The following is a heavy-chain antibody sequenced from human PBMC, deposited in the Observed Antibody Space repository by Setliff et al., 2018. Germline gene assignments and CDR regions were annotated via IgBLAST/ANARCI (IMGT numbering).Heavy chain of an antibody. CDR3: ARDNMGRLMLTFGGAADY. Sequence: ASVKVSCKASGYMFKSYGINWMRQAPGQGFEWMGWISSYNENRKSAQKFRDRIIMTKDTTTSTSYMELRSLTSDDTAIYYCARDNMGRLMLTFGGAADYWGQGTLVTVSS. V-gene: IGHV1-18*04. D-gene: IGHD3-16*01. J-gene: IGHJ4*02. CDR2: ISSYNENR. CDR1: GYMFKSYG.